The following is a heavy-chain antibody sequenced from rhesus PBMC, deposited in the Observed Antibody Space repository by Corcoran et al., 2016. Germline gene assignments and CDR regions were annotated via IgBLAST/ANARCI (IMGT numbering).Heavy chain of an antibody. V-gene: IGHV2-95*01. CDR3: ARVRYCSGGVCLFDY. D-gene: IGHD2-39*02. J-gene: IGHJ4*01. CDR1: GFSISTTGTG. CDR2: SYWSDSK. Sequence: QVTLKESGPALVNPTQTLTLTFTFSGFSISTTGTGVGWIRQPPGKALEWLASSYWSDSKYYSTSLKSKLTISKDTSKNQVVLTMTYMAPVDTATYYCARVRYCSGGVCLFDYWGQGVLVTVSS.